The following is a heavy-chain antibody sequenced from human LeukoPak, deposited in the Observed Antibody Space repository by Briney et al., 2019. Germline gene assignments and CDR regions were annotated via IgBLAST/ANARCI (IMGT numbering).Heavy chain of an antibody. V-gene: IGHV4-34*01. J-gene: IGHJ6*03. CDR3: ARARVQLERFRYYYYYMDV. D-gene: IGHD1-1*01. CDR1: GGSFSGYS. Sequence: PSETLSLTCAVYGGSFSGYSWTWIRQSPGKGLEWIGQINDRGSTKYNPSLKSRVAISVDTSKNQFSLKLSSVTAADTTVYYCARARVQLERFRYYYYYMDVWGKGTTVTVSS. CDR2: INDRGST.